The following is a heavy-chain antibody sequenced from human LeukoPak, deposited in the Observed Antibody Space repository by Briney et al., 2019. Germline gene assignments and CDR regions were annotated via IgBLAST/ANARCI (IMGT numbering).Heavy chain of an antibody. CDR1: GFTFSSYS. J-gene: IGHJ4*02. CDR2: ISSSSSTI. D-gene: IGHD4-11*01. V-gene: IGHV3-48*01. Sequence: HTGGSLRLSCAASGFTFSSYSMNWVRQAPGKGLEWVSYISSSSSTIYYADSVKGRFTISRDNAKNSLYLQMNSLRAEDTAVYYCARSVQEFETTVTTYYFDYWGQGTLVTVSS. CDR3: ARSVQEFETTVTTYYFDY.